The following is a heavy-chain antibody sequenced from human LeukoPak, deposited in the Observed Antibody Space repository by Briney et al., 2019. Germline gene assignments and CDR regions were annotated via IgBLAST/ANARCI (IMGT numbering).Heavy chain of an antibody. CDR3: ATNYGDYVRYYFDY. D-gene: IGHD4-17*01. J-gene: IGHJ4*02. Sequence: GGSLRLSCAASGFTFSGSAMHWVRQASGKGLEWVGRIRSKTNSYATSYAASVKGRFAISRDNSKNTLYLQMNSLRAEDTAVYYCATNYGDYVRYYFDYWGQGTLVTVSS. CDR2: IRSKTNSYAT. V-gene: IGHV3-73*01. CDR1: GFTFSGSA.